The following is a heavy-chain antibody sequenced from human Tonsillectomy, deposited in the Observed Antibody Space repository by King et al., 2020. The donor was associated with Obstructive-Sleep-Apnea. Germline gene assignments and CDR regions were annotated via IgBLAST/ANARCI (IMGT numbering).Heavy chain of an antibody. D-gene: IGHD3-10*01. J-gene: IGHJ4*02. Sequence: QLQESGPGLVKPAETLSLTCTVSGGSISTSSYYWGWIRQPPGKGLEWIWNIYYSGSTQYNPSLRSRVTISLDTSKNQFSLKMSSVTAADTAVYYCARRKSGSSRVDSGGQGTLVTVSS. V-gene: IGHV4-39*07. CDR1: GGSISTSSYY. CDR3: ARRKSGSSRVDS. CDR2: IYYSGST.